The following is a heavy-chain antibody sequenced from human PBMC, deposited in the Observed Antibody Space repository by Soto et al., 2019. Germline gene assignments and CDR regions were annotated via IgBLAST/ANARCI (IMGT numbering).Heavy chain of an antibody. CDR1: GGSISSGGYS. CDR2: IYHSGST. J-gene: IGHJ4*02. V-gene: IGHV4-30-2*01. Sequence: QLQLQESGSGLVKPSQTLSLTCAVSGGSISSGGYSWSWIRQPPGKGREWIGYIYHSGSTYYNPSLISRVTTSVDRSKNQYSQKLSSVTAAETAVYYCAAGGGLPRYYWGQGTLVTVSS. CDR3: AAGGGLPRYY. D-gene: IGHD5-12*01.